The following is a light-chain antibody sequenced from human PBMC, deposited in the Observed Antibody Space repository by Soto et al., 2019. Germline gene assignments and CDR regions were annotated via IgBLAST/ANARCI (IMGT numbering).Light chain of an antibody. CDR1: QSVSSN. Sequence: EIGMTQSPATLSVSPGERATLSCRASQSVSSNLAWYQQKPGQAPRLLMYGASIRAAGVPDRFSGSGSGTEFTLTISRLGPEDFTVYSCYHYETFGQGTKV. CDR2: GAS. CDR3: YHYET. V-gene: IGKV3D-15*01. J-gene: IGKJ1*01.